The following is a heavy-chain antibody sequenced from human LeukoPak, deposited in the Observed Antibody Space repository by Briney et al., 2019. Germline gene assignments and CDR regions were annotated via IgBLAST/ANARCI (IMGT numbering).Heavy chain of an antibody. Sequence: HPGGSLRLSCAASGFTFSSYAMHWVRQAPGKGLEWVAVISYDGSNKYYADSVKGRFTISRDNAKNSLYLQMNSLRAEDTAVYYCAREERLRWTAYWGQGTLVTVSS. J-gene: IGHJ4*02. CDR1: GFTFSSYA. D-gene: IGHD4-23*01. CDR3: AREERLRWTAY. CDR2: ISYDGSNK. V-gene: IGHV3-30-3*01.